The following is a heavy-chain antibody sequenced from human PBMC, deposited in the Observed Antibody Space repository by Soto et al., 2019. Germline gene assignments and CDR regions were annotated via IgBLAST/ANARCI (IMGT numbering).Heavy chain of an antibody. D-gene: IGHD4-17*01. J-gene: IGHJ5*02. CDR3: ARERWTDYGDYAAWFDP. CDR2: ISWSGITI. CDR1: GFTFSTHT. Sequence: EVQLVESGGGLVQPGGSLRLSCAASGFTFSTHTMNWVRQAPGKGLEWVSYISWSGITIYYADSVKGRFTISRDNAKKSLYLQMNRLRDEDTAVYYCARERWTDYGDYAAWFDPWGQGTLVTVSS. V-gene: IGHV3-48*02.